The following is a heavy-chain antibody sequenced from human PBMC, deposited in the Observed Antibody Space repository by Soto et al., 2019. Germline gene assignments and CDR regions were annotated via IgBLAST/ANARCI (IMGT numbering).Heavy chain of an antibody. CDR2: IKQDGSDR. J-gene: IGHJ3*02. Sequence: GGSLRLSCAASGFTFSNYWMGWVRQAPGKGLEWVANIKQDGSDRFYMDSVKGRFTISRDNAKNSLFLQMNSLRAEDTAVYYCARDIYSTGWGDAFDIWGQGTMVTVSS. CDR1: GFTFSNYW. D-gene: IGHD6-19*01. CDR3: ARDIYSTGWGDAFDI. V-gene: IGHV3-7*01.